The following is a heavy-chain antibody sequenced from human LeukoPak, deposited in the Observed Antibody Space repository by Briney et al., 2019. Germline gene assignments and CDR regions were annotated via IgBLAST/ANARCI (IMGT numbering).Heavy chain of an antibody. J-gene: IGHJ6*02. Sequence: SETLSLTCALFGGSFNNYFWSWVRQPPGKGLEWIGEINQSGSTNYNPSLKSRVTISVDKSKNQFSLKLSSVTAADTAVYYCARAGAVVVVPAAMVYYYGMDVWGQGTTVTVSS. CDR1: GGSFNNYF. CDR2: INQSGST. D-gene: IGHD2-2*01. V-gene: IGHV4-34*01. CDR3: ARAGAVVVVPAAMVYYYGMDV.